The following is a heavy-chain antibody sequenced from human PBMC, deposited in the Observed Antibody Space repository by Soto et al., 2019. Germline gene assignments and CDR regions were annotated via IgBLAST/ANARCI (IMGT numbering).Heavy chain of an antibody. Sequence: QVQLVQSGAEVKKPGASVKVSCKASGYTFTSYGISWVRQAPGQGREWMGWIGAYNGNTNYAQKLQGRVTMSTDTSTSTAYLELRSLRSDDTAVYYCARGAYTDWFQTDIDYWGQGTLVTVSS. CDR3: ARGAYTDWFQTDIDY. J-gene: IGHJ4*02. CDR1: GYTFTSYG. V-gene: IGHV1-18*01. D-gene: IGHD3-9*01. CDR2: IGAYNGNT.